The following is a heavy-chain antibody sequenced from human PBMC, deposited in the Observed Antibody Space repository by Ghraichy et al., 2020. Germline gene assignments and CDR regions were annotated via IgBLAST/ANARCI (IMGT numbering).Heavy chain of an antibody. J-gene: IGHJ4*02. Sequence: SQTLSLTCTVSGGSISSYDWIWIRQPPGKGLEWIAFMSYSGKNNYNPPLKSRVRTSVDTSKNQFSLRLSSVTAADTALYYFASLRNDRFDYWGQGTLVTVSS. V-gene: IGHV4-59*01. CDR3: ASLRNDRFDY. CDR2: MSYSGKN. CDR1: GGSISSYD.